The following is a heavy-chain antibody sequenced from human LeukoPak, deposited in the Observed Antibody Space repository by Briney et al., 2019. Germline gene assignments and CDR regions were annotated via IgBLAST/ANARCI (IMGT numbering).Heavy chain of an antibody. J-gene: IGHJ4*02. V-gene: IGHV3-7*01. Sequence: PGRSLRLSCAASGFTFSSYGMHWVRQAPGKGLEWVASINLDGSERFYVDSVKGRFAISRDNAKNSVNLQMNSLRVEDTAVYFCATRTRGWGQGTLVTVSS. CDR2: INLDGSER. CDR1: GFTFSSYG. CDR3: ATRTRG. D-gene: IGHD2-2*01.